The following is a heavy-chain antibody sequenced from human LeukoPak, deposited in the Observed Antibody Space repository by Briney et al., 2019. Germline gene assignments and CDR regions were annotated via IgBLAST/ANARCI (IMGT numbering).Heavy chain of an antibody. J-gene: IGHJ5*02. CDR1: GFTFSSYA. V-gene: IGHV3-30-3*01. D-gene: IGHD2-21*01. CDR3: ARDPVGDGWFDP. CDR2: ISYDGSNK. Sequence: GGSLRFSCAASGFTFSSYAMHWVRQAPGKGLEWVAVISYDGSNKYYADSVKGRFTISRDNSKNTLYLQMNSLRAEDTAVYYCARDPVGDGWFDPWGQGTLVTVSS.